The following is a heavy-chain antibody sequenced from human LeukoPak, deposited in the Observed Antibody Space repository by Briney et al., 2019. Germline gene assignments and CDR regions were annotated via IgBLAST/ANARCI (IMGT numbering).Heavy chain of an antibody. J-gene: IGHJ4*02. D-gene: IGHD3-3*01. CDR3: ARSDFWSGSYFDY. CDR2: INPNSGGT. CDR1: GYTFTGYY. Sequence: GASVKVSCKASGYTFTGYYMHWVRQAPGRGLEWMGRINPNSGGTNYAQKFQGRVTMTRDTSISTAYMELSRLRSDDTAVYYCARSDFWSGSYFDYWGQGTLVAVSS. V-gene: IGHV1-2*06.